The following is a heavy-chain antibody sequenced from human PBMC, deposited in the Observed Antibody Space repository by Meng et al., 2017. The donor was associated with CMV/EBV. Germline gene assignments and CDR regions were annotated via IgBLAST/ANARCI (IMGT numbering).Heavy chain of an antibody. V-gene: IGHV1-2*02. CDR3: AREIPITMVRGVITQRPEYYYYGMDV. Sequence: VRQAPGQGLEWMGWINPNSGGTNYAQKFQGRVTMTRDTSISTAYMELSRLRSDDTAVYYCAREIPITMVRGVITQRPEYYYYGMDVWGQGTTVTVSS. D-gene: IGHD3-10*01. CDR2: INPNSGGT. J-gene: IGHJ6*02.